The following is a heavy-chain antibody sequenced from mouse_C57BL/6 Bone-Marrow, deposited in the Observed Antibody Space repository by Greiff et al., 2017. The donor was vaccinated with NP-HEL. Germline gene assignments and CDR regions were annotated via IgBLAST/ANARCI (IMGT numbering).Heavy chain of an antibody. CDR3: TTNYGSSLWYFDV. J-gene: IGHJ1*03. CDR2: IDPENGDT. CDR1: GFNIKDDY. Sequence: LQQSGAELVRPGASVKLSCTASGFNIKDDYMHWVKQRPEQGLEWIGWIDPENGDTEYASKFQGKATITADTSSNTAYLQLSSLTSEDTAVYYCTTNYGSSLWYFDVWGTGTTVTVSS. V-gene: IGHV14-4*01. D-gene: IGHD1-1*01.